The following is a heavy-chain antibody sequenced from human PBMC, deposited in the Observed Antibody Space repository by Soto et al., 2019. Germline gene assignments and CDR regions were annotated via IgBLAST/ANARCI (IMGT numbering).Heavy chain of an antibody. V-gene: IGHV4-39*01. CDR3: ARQLRGYSYGSLRAIDD. D-gene: IGHD5-18*01. CDR2: IYYSGST. J-gene: IGHJ4*02. CDR1: GGSISSSSYY. Sequence: SETLSLTCTVSGGSISSSSYYWGWIRQPPGKGLEWIGSIYYSGSTYYNPSLKSRVTISVDTSKNQFSLKLSSVTAADTAVYYCARQLRGYSYGSLRAIDDWGQGTLVTVSS.